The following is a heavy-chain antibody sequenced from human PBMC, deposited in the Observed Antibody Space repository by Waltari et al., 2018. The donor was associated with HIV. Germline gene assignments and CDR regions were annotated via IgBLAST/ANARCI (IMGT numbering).Heavy chain of an antibody. CDR2: IYHSGST. V-gene: IGHV4-38-2*02. Sequence: QVQLQESGPGLVKPSETLSLTCAVSGYSISSGYYWGWIRQPPGKGLEWIGSIYHSGSTYSNPSLKSRVTISVDTSKNQFSLKLSSVTAADTAVYYCARDYLLRTHYYFDYWGQGTLVTVSS. CDR1: GYSISSGYY. CDR3: ARDYLLRTHYYFDY. J-gene: IGHJ4*02. D-gene: IGHD2-2*01.